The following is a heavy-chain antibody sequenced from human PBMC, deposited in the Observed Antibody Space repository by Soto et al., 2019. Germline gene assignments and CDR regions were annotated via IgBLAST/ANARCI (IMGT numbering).Heavy chain of an antibody. CDR2: IYPGDSDT. D-gene: IGHD3-3*01. J-gene: IGHJ6*02. V-gene: IGHV5-51*01. Sequence: GESLKISCKGSGYSFTSYRIGWVRQMPGKGLEWMGIIYPGDSDTRYSPSFQGQVTISADKSISTAYLQWSSLKASDTAMYYCARQGFTIFGVVKGTNGMDVWGQGTTVTVSS. CDR3: ARQGFTIFGVVKGTNGMDV. CDR1: GYSFTSYR.